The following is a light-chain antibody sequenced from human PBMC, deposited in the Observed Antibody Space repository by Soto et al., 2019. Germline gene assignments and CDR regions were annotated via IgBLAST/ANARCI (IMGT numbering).Light chain of an antibody. J-gene: IGKJ4*01. Sequence: EVVLTQSPGTLSLSPGERATLFCRASQSVGSSYLAWYQQKPGQAPRLLIYGASSRATGIPDRFSGSGSGTDFTLTISRLEPEEFAVYCCQQYGFSPLTFGGGTKVEIK. CDR3: QQYGFSPLT. V-gene: IGKV3-20*01. CDR1: QSVGSSY. CDR2: GAS.